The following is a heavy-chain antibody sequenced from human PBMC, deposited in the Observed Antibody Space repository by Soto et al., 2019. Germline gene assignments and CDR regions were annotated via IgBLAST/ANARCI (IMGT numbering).Heavy chain of an antibody. V-gene: IGHV1-69*13. CDR3: ANDFWSGPGNWFDP. CDR2: IIPIFGTA. D-gene: IGHD3-3*01. Sequence: EASVKVSCKASGGTFSSYAISWVRQAPGQGLEWMGGIIPIFGTANYAQKFQGRVTITADESTSTAYMELSSLRSEDTAVYYCANDFWSGPGNWFDPWGQGTLVTVSS. J-gene: IGHJ5*02. CDR1: GGTFSSYA.